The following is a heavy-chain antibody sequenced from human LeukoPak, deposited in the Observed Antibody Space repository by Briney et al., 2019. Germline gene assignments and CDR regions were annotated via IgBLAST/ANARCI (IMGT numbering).Heavy chain of an antibody. D-gene: IGHD2-2*01. V-gene: IGHV3-23*01. CDR3: ASCEGSTSCYYVDY. CDR2: ISGSGGKT. J-gene: IGHJ4*02. Sequence: GGSLRLSCAASGFTFSSYAMSWVRQAPGKGLEWVSGISGSGGKTYYADSVKGRFTIPRDNSKNTLYLHLNSLRAEDTAVYYCASCEGSTSCYYVDYWGQGTLVTVSS. CDR1: GFTFSSYA.